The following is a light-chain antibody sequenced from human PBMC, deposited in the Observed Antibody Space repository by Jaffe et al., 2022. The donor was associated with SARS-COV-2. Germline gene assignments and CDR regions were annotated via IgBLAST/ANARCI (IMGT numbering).Light chain of an antibody. V-gene: IGLV1-40*01. J-gene: IGLJ3*02. Sequence: QSVLTQPPSVSGAPGQRVTISCTGGSSNIGADFDVHWYQHLPGTAPKLLIYGNNNRPSGVPDRFSGSKSGTSASLAITGLQAEDEADYYCQSYDSSLSGVVFGGGTKLTVL. CDR3: QSYDSSLSGVV. CDR2: GNN. CDR1: SSNIGADFD.